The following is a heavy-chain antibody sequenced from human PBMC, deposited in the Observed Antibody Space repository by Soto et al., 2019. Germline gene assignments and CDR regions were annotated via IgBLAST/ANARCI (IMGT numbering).Heavy chain of an antibody. CDR2: ISWNSGSI. CDR3: AKSGSYCSGGSCYIPTWFDP. D-gene: IGHD2-15*01. J-gene: IGHJ5*02. V-gene: IGHV3-9*01. Sequence: PGGSLRLSCAASGFTFDDYAMHWVRQAPGKGLEWVSGISWNSGSIGYADSVKGRFTISRDNAKNSLYLQMNSLRAEDTALYYCAKSGSYCSGGSCYIPTWFDPWGQGTLVTVSS. CDR1: GFTFDDYA.